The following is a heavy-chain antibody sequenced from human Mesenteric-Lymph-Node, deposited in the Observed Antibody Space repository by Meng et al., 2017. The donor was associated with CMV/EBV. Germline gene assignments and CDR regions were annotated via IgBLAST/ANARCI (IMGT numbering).Heavy chain of an antibody. CDR3: ARNGYYSLDY. J-gene: IGHJ4*02. Sequence: SLAGAVSGGSFRSNWWSWVRQPPGKGLEWIGEILYSGTTTYNPSLKSRVTISVDESKNEFSLKLTSVTAADTAVYYCARNGYYSLDYWSQGALVTVSS. D-gene: IGHD3-22*01. CDR2: ILYSGTT. CDR1: GGSFRSNW. V-gene: IGHV4-4*02.